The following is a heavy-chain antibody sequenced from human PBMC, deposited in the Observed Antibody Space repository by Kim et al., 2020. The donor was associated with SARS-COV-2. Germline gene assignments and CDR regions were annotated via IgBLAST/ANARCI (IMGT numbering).Heavy chain of an antibody. CDR2: IIPIFGTA. V-gene: IGHV1-69*13. CDR1: GGTFSSYA. D-gene: IGHD2-15*01. CDR3: ARVKGGGSVVYYYYYMDV. J-gene: IGHJ6*03. Sequence: VKVSCKASGGTFSSYAISWVRQAPGHGLEWMGGIIPIFGTANYAQKFQGRVTITADESTSTAYMELSRLRSEDTAVYYCARVKGGGSVVYYYYYMDVWGKGTTVTVSS.